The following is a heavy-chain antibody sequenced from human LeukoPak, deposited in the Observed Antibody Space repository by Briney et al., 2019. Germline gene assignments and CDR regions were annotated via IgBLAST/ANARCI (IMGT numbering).Heavy chain of an antibody. CDR1: GDSISSGGSY. V-gene: IGHV4-31*03. CDR2: IYYSGST. CDR3: ASYYYDSSGIRAFDI. D-gene: IGHD3-22*01. J-gene: IGHJ3*02. Sequence: SETLSLTCTVSGDSISSGGSYWSWIRQHPGKGLEWIGSIYYSGSTYSNPSLKSRVAISVDTSKNQFSLKLSSVTAADTAVYYCASYYYDSSGIRAFDIWGQGTMVTVSS.